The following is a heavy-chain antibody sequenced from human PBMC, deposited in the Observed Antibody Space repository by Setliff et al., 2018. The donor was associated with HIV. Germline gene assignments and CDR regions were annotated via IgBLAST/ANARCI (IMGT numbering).Heavy chain of an antibody. CDR1: GFTFKNYW. CDR2: INRTGLTT. CDR3: ARNPQLDY. V-gene: IGHV3-74*01. Sequence: GGSLRLSCAASGFTFKNYWMYWVRQPPGKGLQWVSRINRTGLTTDYADSVKGRFSISRDTATSTLYLHMTGLTAEDTGVYYCARNPQLDYWGQGTLVTVS. J-gene: IGHJ4*02.